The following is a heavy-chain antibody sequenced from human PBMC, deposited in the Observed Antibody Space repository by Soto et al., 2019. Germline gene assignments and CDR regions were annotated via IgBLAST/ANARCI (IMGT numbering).Heavy chain of an antibody. J-gene: IGHJ4*02. Sequence: AGGSLRLSCAASGFTFSSYAMSWVRQAPGKGLEWVSAISGSGGSTYYADSVKGRFTISRDNSKNTLYLQMNSLRAEDTAVYYCAKRPGSLVVAATTVDYWGQGTLVTVSS. D-gene: IGHD2-15*01. V-gene: IGHV3-23*01. CDR1: GFTFSSYA. CDR2: ISGSGGST. CDR3: AKRPGSLVVAATTVDY.